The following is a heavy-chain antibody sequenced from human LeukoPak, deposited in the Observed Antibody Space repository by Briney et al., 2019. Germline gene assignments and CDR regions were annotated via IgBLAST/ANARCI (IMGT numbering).Heavy chain of an antibody. V-gene: IGHV3-48*01. J-gene: IGHJ3*02. CDR2: ISSSGSTI. CDR1: GFTFSSYT. Sequence: PGGSLRLSCAASGFTFSSYTMNWVRQAPGKGLEWLSYISSSGSTIYYADSVKGRFTISRDNAKNSLYLQMNNLRAEDTAVYYCAKGGPYDILTGKNVFDIWGQGTTVTVSS. D-gene: IGHD3-9*01. CDR3: AKGGPYDILTGKNVFDI.